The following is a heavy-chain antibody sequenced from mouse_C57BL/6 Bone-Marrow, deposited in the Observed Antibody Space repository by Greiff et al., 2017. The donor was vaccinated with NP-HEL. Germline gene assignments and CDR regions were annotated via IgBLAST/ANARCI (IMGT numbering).Heavy chain of an antibody. CDR1: GFTFSDYG. D-gene: IGHD1-1*01. V-gene: IGHV5-17*01. J-gene: IGHJ2*01. CDR2: ISSGSSTI. Sequence: EVKLVESGGGLVKPGGSLKLSCAASGFTFSDYGMHWVRQAPEKGLEWVAYISSGSSTIYYADTVKGRFTISSDNAKNNLFLQMTSLRSEDTAMYYCARDYYGSKGYWGQGTTLTVSS. CDR3: ARDYYGSKGY.